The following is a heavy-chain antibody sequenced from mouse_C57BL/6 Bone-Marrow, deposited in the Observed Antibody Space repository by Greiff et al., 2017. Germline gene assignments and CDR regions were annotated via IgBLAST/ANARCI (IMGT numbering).Heavy chain of an antibody. CDR2: IDPSDSYT. CDR1: GYTFTSYW. J-gene: IGHJ4*01. Sequence: QVQLQQPGAELVKPGASVKLSCKASGYTFTSYWMQWVKQRPGQGLEWIGEIDPSDSYTNYTQKFKGKATLTVDTSSSTAYMQLSSLTSEDSEVYYCARSGWSYAMDYWGQGTSVTVSS. CDR3: ARSGWSYAMDY. V-gene: IGHV1-50*01. D-gene: IGHD2-3*01.